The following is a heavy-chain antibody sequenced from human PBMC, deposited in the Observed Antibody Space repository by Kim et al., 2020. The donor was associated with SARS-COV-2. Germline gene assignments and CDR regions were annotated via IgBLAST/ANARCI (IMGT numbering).Heavy chain of an antibody. Sequence: GGSLRLSCAASGFTFSNAWMSWVRQAPGKGLEWVGRIKSKTDGGTTDYAAPVKGRFTISRDDSKNTLYLQMNSLKTEDTAVYYCTSSNYYDSSGYDYWGQGTLVTVSS. D-gene: IGHD3-22*01. CDR3: TSSNYYDSSGYDY. CDR1: GFTFSNAW. J-gene: IGHJ4*02. V-gene: IGHV3-15*01. CDR2: IKSKTDGGTT.